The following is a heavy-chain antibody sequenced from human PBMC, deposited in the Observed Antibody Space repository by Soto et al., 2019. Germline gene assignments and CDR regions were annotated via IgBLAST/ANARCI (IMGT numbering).Heavy chain of an antibody. CDR2: INHSGST. CDR3: ARGAHYYDSSVPFFGY. J-gene: IGHJ4*02. CDR1: GGSFSGYY. Sequence: SETLSLTCAVYGGSFSGYYWSWIRQPPGKGLEWIGEINHSGSTNYNPSLKSRVTISVDTSKNQFSLKLSSVTAADTAVYYCARGAHYYDSSVPFFGYWGQGTLVTVSS. D-gene: IGHD3-22*01. V-gene: IGHV4-34*01.